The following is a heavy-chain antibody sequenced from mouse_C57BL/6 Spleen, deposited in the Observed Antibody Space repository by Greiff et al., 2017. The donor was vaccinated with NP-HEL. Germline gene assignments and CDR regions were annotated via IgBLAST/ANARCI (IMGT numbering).Heavy chain of an antibody. CDR3: AREGITTVVETMDY. J-gene: IGHJ4*01. V-gene: IGHV1-39*01. Sequence: VQLQQSGPELVKPGASVKISCKASGYSFTDYNMNWVKQSNGKSLEWIGVINPNYGTTSYNQKFKGKATLTVDQSSSTAYMQLNSLTSEDSAVYYGAREGITTVVETMDYWGQGTSVTVSS. CDR1: GYSFTDYN. D-gene: IGHD1-1*01. CDR2: INPNYGTT.